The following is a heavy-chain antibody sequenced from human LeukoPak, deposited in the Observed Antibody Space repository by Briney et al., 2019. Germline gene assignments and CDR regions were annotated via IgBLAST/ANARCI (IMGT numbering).Heavy chain of an antibody. D-gene: IGHD2-2*01. CDR3: AKVGIYCSSTSCQGTDY. J-gene: IGHJ4*02. CDR2: ISGGGGIT. V-gene: IGHV3-23*01. CDR1: GFTFDSYA. Sequence: PGGSLSLSCAASGFTFDSYAMTWVRQAPGKGLEWVSSISGGGGITNYADSVKGRFTISRDNSKYTLYLQMNSLRAEDTAVYYCAKVGIYCSSTSCQGTDYWGQGTLVTVSS.